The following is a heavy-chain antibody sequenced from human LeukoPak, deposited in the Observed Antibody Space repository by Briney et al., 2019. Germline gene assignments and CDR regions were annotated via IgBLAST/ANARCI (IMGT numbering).Heavy chain of an antibody. CDR2: IYYSGST. CDR3: ARHRGGSHPYFDY. D-gene: IGHD1-26*01. Sequence: SETLSLTCTVSGGSISSSSYYWGWIRQPPGKGLEWIGSIYYSGSTYYNPSLKSRVTISVDTPKNQFSLKLSSVTAADTAVYYCARHRGGSHPYFDYWGQGTLVTVSS. CDR1: GGSISSSSYY. J-gene: IGHJ4*02. V-gene: IGHV4-39*01.